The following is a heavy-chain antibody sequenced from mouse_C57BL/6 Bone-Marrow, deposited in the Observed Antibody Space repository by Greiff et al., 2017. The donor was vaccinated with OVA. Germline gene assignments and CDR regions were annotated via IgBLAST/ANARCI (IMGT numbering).Heavy chain of an antibody. CDR3: ARDSGYGSSLFAY. CDR1: GFTFSSYA. CDR2: ISDGGSYT. D-gene: IGHD1-1*01. Sequence: DVKLVESGGGLVKPGGSLKLSCAASGFTFSSYAMSWVRQTPEKRLEWVATISDGGSYTYYPDNVKGRFTISRDNAKNNLYLQMSHLKSEDTAMYYCARDSGYGSSLFAYWGQGTLVTVSA. J-gene: IGHJ3*01. V-gene: IGHV5-4*01.